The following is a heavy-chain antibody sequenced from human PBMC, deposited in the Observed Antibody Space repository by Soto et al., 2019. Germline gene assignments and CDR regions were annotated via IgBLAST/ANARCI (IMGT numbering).Heavy chain of an antibody. V-gene: IGHV4-59*01. D-gene: IGHD1-20*01. J-gene: IGHJ4*02. Sequence: SETLSLTCSVSGDSIRSYYWTWIRQPPGKGLQWIGYVFRTGNTNYNPSLKSRVTISEDASKNQVSLRLTSVTAADTAVYFCAREQYNWKIWGQGTLVTVSS. CDR1: GDSIRSYY. CDR3: AREQYNWKI. CDR2: VFRTGNT.